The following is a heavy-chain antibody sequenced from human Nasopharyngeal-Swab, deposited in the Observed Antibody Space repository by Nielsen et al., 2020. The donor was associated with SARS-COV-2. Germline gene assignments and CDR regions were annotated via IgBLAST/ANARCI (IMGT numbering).Heavy chain of an antibody. CDR1: GFTFSSYS. D-gene: IGHD6-13*01. CDR2: ISSSSSYI. V-gene: IGHV3-21*01. Sequence: GGSLRLSCAASGFTFSSYSMNWVRQAPGKGLEWVSSISSSSSYIYYADSVKGRFTISRDNAKNSLYLQMNSLRAEDTAVYYCARVWAAAGFLGYWGQGTLVTVSS. J-gene: IGHJ4*02. CDR3: ARVWAAAGFLGY.